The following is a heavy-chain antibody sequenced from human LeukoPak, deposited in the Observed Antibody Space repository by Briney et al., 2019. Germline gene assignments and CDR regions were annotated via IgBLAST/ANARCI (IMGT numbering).Heavy chain of an antibody. Sequence: PSETLSLTCTVSGGSISSYYWSWIRQPAGKGLEWIGRIYPSGNTDYNPSLKSRVIMSVDTTKNQFSLKLNSVTAADTALYYCAKDRSSNWYIDWFDPWSQGTLVTVSS. V-gene: IGHV4-4*07. CDR2: IYPSGNT. CDR3: AKDRSSNWYIDWFDP. CDR1: GGSISSYY. D-gene: IGHD6-13*01. J-gene: IGHJ5*02.